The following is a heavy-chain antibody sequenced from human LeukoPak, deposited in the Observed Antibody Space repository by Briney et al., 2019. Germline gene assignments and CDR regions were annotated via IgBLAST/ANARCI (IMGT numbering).Heavy chain of an antibody. CDR1: GFTFSSSA. V-gene: IGHV3-23*01. D-gene: IGHD3-3*01. Sequence: GGSLRLSCAAYGFTFSSSAMSWVRQAPGKGLEWVSGISAGGDSTYYADSVKGRITISRDNSKNTLYLQMNSLRAEDTAVYYCAKLFWSGYYSGNSPIDYWGQGTLVTVSS. CDR2: ISAGGDST. J-gene: IGHJ4*02. CDR3: AKLFWSGYYSGNSPIDY.